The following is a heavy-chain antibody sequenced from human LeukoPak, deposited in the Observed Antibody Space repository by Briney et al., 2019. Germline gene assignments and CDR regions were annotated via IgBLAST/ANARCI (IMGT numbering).Heavy chain of an antibody. D-gene: IGHD3-22*01. Sequence: SETLSLTCTVSGYSISSGYYWGWIRQPPGKGLEWIGSIYHSGSTYYNPSLKSRVAISVDTSKNQFSLKLSSVTAADTAVYYCARRAYDSSGYYWDYWGQGTLVTVSS. J-gene: IGHJ4*02. CDR3: ARRAYDSSGYYWDY. CDR2: IYHSGST. V-gene: IGHV4-38-2*02. CDR1: GYSISSGYY.